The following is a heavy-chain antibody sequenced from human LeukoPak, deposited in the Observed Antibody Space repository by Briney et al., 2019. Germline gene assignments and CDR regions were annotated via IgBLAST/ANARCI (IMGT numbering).Heavy chain of an antibody. Sequence: SETLSLTCTVSGGSISSYYWSWIRQPPGKGLEWIGYIYYSGSTNYNPSLKSRVTISVDTSKNQFSLKLSSVTAADTAVYYCARSQDVLLWFGESVNWFDPWGQGILVTVSS. CDR2: IYYSGST. D-gene: IGHD3-10*01. V-gene: IGHV4-59*01. J-gene: IGHJ5*02. CDR1: GGSISSYY. CDR3: ARSQDVLLWFGESVNWFDP.